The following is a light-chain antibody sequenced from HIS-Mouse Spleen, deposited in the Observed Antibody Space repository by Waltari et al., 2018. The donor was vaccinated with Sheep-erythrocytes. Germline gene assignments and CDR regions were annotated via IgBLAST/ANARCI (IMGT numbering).Light chain of an antibody. V-gene: IGLV3-21*02. CDR2: DDS. J-gene: IGLJ2*01. Sequence: SYVLTQPPSVSESPGQTARINCGGNNIGRKSAHWYQQKPGQARVLVVYDDSDRPSGIPERFSGSNSGNTATLTISRVEAGDEADYYCQVWDSSSDHVVFGGGTKLTVL. CDR3: QVWDSSSDHVV. CDR1: NIGRKS.